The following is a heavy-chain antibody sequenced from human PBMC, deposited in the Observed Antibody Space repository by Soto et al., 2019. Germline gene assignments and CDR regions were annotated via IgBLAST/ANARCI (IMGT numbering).Heavy chain of an antibody. CDR3: ARFEGITMVRGVITV. D-gene: IGHD3-10*01. J-gene: IGHJ4*02. CDR2: IYYSGST. V-gene: IGHV4-31*03. CDR1: GGSISSGGYY. Sequence: QVQLQESGPGLVKPSQTLSLTCTVSGGSISSGGYYWSWIRQHPGKGLEWIGYIYYSGSTYYNPSLKSRVTIAVDTSKNQFSLKLSSVTAADTAVYYCARFEGITMVRGVITVWGQGTLVTVSS.